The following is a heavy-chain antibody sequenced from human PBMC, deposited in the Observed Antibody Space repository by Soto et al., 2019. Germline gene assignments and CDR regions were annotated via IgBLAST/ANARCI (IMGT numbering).Heavy chain of an antibody. J-gene: IGHJ5*02. CDR3: VRTIVGATKGGWFDP. D-gene: IGHD1-26*01. V-gene: IGHV3-23*01. Sequence: GSLRLSCAASGFPFSSYTMSWVRQAPGKGLEWVSSFSGRDATTYYADSVKGRFTISRDNSKNTLYLQMNSLRAEDTALYFCVRTIVGATKGGWFDPWGQGALVTVS. CDR1: GFPFSSYT. CDR2: FSGRDATT.